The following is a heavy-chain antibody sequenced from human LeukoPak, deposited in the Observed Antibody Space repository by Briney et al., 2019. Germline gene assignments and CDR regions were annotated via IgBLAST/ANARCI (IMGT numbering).Heavy chain of an antibody. D-gene: IGHD3-16*01. V-gene: IGHV3-21*01. CDR3: ARGLKGDSAGLDF. CDR1: GFTFAAFN. J-gene: IGHJ4*02. Sequence: GGSLRLSCATSGFTFAAFNMNWVRQAPGKGVEWVSSISGSRTFVFYADSVKGRFTISRDDARNSLHLDMKRLNFDDTAVYYCARGLKGDSAGLDFWGQGSLVTVSS. CDR2: ISGSRTFV.